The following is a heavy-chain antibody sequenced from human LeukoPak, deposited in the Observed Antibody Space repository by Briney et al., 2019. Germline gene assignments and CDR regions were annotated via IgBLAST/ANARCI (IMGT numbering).Heavy chain of an antibody. CDR3: ARERVRRGYFDY. J-gene: IGHJ4*02. V-gene: IGHV4-39*07. CDR1: GGSTSNYY. CDR2: IYYSGNT. Sequence: ASETLSLTCTVSGGSTSNYYWGWIRQPPGMGLVWIGSIYYSGNTYYNPSLKSRVTISLDTSKNQFSLKLSSVTAADTAVYYCARERVRRGYFDYWGQGTLVTVSS. D-gene: IGHD3-22*01.